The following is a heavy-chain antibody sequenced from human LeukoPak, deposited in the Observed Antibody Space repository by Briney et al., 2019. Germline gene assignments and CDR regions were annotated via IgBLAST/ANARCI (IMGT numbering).Heavy chain of an antibody. Sequence: PGRSLRLSCAASGFTFDDYAMHWVRQAPGKGLEWVSGISWNSGSIGYADSVEGRFTISRDNAKNSLYLQMNSLRAEDTALYYCAKDPAGSGSRRGFDYWGQGTLVTVSS. CDR3: AKDPAGSGSRRGFDY. V-gene: IGHV3-9*01. D-gene: IGHD3-10*01. CDR1: GFTFDDYA. CDR2: ISWNSGSI. J-gene: IGHJ4*02.